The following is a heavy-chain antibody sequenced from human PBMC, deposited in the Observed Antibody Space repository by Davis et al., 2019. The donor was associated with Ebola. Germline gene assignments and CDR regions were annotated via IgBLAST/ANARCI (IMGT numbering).Heavy chain of an antibody. V-gene: IGHV3-64*04. CDR1: GFTFNNYA. Sequence: PGGSLRLSCSASGFTFNNYAMHWVRQAPGRGLDFVSGINDNGGTTHYADSVRGRFTISRDNAKNTLFLQMNSLRADDTAVYYCARDVGGRAGYWGQGTLVTVSS. CDR2: INDNGGTT. J-gene: IGHJ4*02. CDR3: ARDVGGRAGY.